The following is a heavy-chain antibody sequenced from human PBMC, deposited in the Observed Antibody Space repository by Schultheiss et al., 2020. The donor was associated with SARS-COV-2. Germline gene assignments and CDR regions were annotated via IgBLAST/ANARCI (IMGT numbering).Heavy chain of an antibody. V-gene: IGHV3-23*01. CDR3: ARGVRGVINDY. Sequence: GGSLRLSCAASGFSFSNFYMSWIRQAPGKGLEWVSAISGSGGSTYYADSVKGRFTISRDNSKNTLYLQMNSLRAEDTAVYYCARGVRGVINDYWGQGTLVTVSS. D-gene: IGHD3-10*01. CDR1: GFSFSNFY. CDR2: ISGSGGST. J-gene: IGHJ4*02.